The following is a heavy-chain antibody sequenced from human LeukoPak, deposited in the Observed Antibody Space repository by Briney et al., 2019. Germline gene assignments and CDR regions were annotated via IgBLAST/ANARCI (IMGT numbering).Heavy chain of an antibody. CDR2: INHSGST. V-gene: IGHV4-34*01. CDR3: ATYGSGRSI. CDR1: GGSFSGYY. Sequence: SETLSLTCAVYGGSFSGYYWSWIRQPPGKGLEWIGEINHSGSTNYNPSLKSRVTISVDTSKNQFSLKLSSVTAADTAVYYCATYGSGRSIWGQGTMATVSS. D-gene: IGHD3-10*01. J-gene: IGHJ3*02.